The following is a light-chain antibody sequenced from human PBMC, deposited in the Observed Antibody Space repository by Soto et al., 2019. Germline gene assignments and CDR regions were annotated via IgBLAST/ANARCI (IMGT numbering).Light chain of an antibody. CDR1: QSISSW. J-gene: IGKJ1*01. V-gene: IGKV1-5*03. CDR3: QQYNTYST. CDR2: KAS. Sequence: DIPMTQSPSTLSASIGDRVTITCRASQSISSWLAWYQQKPGKAPKLLIYKASSLESGVPSRFSDSGSGTEFTLTISSLQPDDFATYHCQQYNTYSTFGQGTKVEIK.